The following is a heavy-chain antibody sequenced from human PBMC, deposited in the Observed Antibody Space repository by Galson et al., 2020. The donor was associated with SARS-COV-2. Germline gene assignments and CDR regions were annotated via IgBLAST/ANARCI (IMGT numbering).Heavy chain of an antibody. CDR3: ARVSGAYDTEY. CDR2: IQSSGST. D-gene: IGHD1-26*01. CDR1: GDSVSSAGYY. Sequence: SETLSLTCTVSGDSVSSAGYYWSWLRQHPGKGPEWIGYIQSSGSTYYNPSLKSRVTISADPSKTHFSLALSSGTAAGTADYYCARVSGAYDTEYWGQGILVIVSS. V-gene: IGHV4-31*03. J-gene: IGHJ4*02.